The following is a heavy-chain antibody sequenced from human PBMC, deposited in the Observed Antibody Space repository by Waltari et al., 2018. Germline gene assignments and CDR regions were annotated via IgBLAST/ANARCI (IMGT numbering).Heavy chain of an antibody. V-gene: IGHV1-2*02. D-gene: IGHD3-10*01. CDR3: ARDSYGSGSYPSPYMDV. J-gene: IGHJ6*03. CDR1: GYTFTGYY. CDR2: INPNSGGT. Sequence: QVQLVQSGAEVKKPGASVKVSCKASGYTFTGYYMHWVRQAPGQGLEWMGWINPNSGGTNYAQKFQGRVTMTRNTSISTAYMELSRLRSDDTAVYYCARDSYGSGSYPSPYMDVWGKGTTVTVSS.